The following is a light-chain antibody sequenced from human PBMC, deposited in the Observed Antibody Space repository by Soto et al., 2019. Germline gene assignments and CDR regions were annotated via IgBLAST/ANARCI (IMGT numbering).Light chain of an antibody. Sequence: DIVLTQSPATLSLSPGERATLSCRASQSVSSYLAWYQQKPCQAPRLLIYDASNRATGIPARFSGRGAGTDFTLTISNLSAEDFHRCLFPQPSNWPKTFGLGTRVEIK. CDR3: PQPSNWPKT. CDR1: QSVSSY. CDR2: DAS. J-gene: IGKJ1*01. V-gene: IGKV3-11*01.